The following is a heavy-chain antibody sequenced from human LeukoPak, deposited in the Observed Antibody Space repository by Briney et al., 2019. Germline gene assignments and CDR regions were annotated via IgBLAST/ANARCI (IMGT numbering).Heavy chain of an antibody. J-gene: IGHJ6*02. CDR3: SRDSLSSCGGDCYSGLDV. CDR2: ISSSSTI. V-gene: IGHV3-48*01. CDR1: GFTFSSYS. D-gene: IGHD2-21*02. Sequence: GGSLRLSCAASGFTFSSYSMNWVRQAPGKGREWVSYISSSSTIYYADSVKGRFTISRDNAKNSLYLQMNSLRAEDTAVYYCSRDSLSSCGGDCYSGLDVWGQGTTVTVS.